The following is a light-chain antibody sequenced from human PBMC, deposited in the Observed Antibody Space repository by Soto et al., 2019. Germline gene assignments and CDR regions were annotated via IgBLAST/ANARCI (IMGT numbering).Light chain of an antibody. CDR1: QSVSSSY. J-gene: IGKJ3*01. Sequence: EIVLTQSRGTLSLSPGERATLSCRASQSVSSSYLAWYQQKPGQAPRLLIYGASSRATGIPDRFSGSGSGTDFTLTISRLEPEDFAVYYCQQYGSSPLTFGPGTKVDIK. CDR2: GAS. CDR3: QQYGSSPLT. V-gene: IGKV3-20*01.